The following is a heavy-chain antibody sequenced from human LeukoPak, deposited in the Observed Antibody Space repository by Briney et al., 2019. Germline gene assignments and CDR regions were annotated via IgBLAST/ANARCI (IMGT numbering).Heavy chain of an antibody. V-gene: IGHV3-23*01. CDR3: AKGPQSSAQYHFDY. Sequence: PGGSLRLSYTVSGLTFSNYAMSWVRQAPGKGLEWVSTIRGSGDNTYHADSVKGRLTISRDNSRNTLYLQMNSLRAEDTAVYYCAKGPQSSAQYHFDYWGQGTLVTVSS. CDR2: IRGSGDNT. CDR1: GLTFSNYA. J-gene: IGHJ4*02. D-gene: IGHD3-22*01.